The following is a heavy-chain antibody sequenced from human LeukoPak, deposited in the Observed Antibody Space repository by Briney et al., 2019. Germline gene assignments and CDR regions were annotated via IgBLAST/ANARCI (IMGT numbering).Heavy chain of an antibody. CDR1: GGSISSYY. Sequence: SETLSLTCTVSGGSISSYYWSWIRQPPGKGLEWIGYIYYSGSTYYNPSLKSRVTISVDTSKNQFSLKLSSVTAADTAVYYCARWSYCGGDCYFPYDVFDIWGQGTMVTVSS. CDR2: IYYSGST. D-gene: IGHD2-21*02. V-gene: IGHV4-59*08. CDR3: ARWSYCGGDCYFPYDVFDI. J-gene: IGHJ3*02.